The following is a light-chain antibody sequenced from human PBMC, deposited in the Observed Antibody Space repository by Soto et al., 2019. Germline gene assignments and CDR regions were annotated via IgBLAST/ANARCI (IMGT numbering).Light chain of an antibody. Sequence: QSALTQPASVSGSPGQSITISCTGTSSDVGTYNDVSWYQHRPGKAPKLMIYDVSYRPSGVSNRFSGSKSANTASLTISGLEAEDEADYYYSSYTTINTQVFGGGTKVTVL. CDR3: SSYTTINTQV. CDR2: DVS. J-gene: IGLJ3*02. CDR1: SSDVGTYND. V-gene: IGLV2-14*01.